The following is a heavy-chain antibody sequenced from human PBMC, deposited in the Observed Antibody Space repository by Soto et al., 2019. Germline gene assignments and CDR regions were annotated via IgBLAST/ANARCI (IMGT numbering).Heavy chain of an antibody. Sequence: SETLSLTCSVSGGTINSGDYYWSWIRQTPGKGLEWIGYVESSGRTEYKPSLASRVTLSLDSSQNQFSLTLRSVTTADRALYFCARGVYGAYLDYWGQGIPVTVSS. CDR2: VESSGRT. J-gene: IGHJ4*02. V-gene: IGHV4-61*08. CDR3: ARGVYGAYLDY. D-gene: IGHD3-10*01. CDR1: GGTINSGDYY.